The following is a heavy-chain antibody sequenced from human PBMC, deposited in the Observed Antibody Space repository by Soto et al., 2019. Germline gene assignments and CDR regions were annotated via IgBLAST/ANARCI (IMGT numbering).Heavy chain of an antibody. Sequence: QVQLQQWGAGLLKPSETLSLTCAVYGWSFSGYYWSWIRQPPGKELEWIGEINNSGSTNYNPTLKSRVTISVATSKNQFSLKLSSVTAADTAVYYSARVWQYYYTSGSYYGWFDPWGQGTRVTVSS. D-gene: IGHD3-10*01. CDR3: ARVWQYYYTSGSYYGWFDP. CDR2: INNSGST. V-gene: IGHV4-34*01. CDR1: GWSFSGYY. J-gene: IGHJ5*02.